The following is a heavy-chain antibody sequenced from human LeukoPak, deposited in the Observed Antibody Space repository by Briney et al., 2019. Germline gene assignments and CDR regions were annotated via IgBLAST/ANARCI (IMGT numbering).Heavy chain of an antibody. CDR3: ARVARSGYDGSVYFDY. Sequence: SETLSLTCTVSGGPISSSSYYWGWIRQPPGKGLEWIGSIYHSGSTYYNPSLKSRVTISVDTSKNQFSLKLSSVTAADTAVYYCARVARSGYDGSVYFDYWGQGTLVTVSS. CDR1: GGPISSSSYY. CDR2: IYHSGST. J-gene: IGHJ4*02. V-gene: IGHV4-39*07. D-gene: IGHD3-22*01.